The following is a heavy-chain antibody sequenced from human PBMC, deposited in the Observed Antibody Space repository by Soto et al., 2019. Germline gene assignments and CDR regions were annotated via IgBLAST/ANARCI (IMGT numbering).Heavy chain of an antibody. CDR2: IWYDGSNK. V-gene: IGHV3-33*01. CDR1: GFTFSSYG. J-gene: IGHJ6*03. CDR3: ARDSCHLVDTAMVRRLGRCYMDV. Sequence: GGSLRLSCAASGFTFSSYGMHWVRQAPGKGLEWVAVIWYDGSNKYYADSVKGRFTISRDNSKNTLYLQMNSLRAEDTAVYYCARDSCHLVDTAMVRRLGRCYMDVWGKGTTVTVSS. D-gene: IGHD5-18*01.